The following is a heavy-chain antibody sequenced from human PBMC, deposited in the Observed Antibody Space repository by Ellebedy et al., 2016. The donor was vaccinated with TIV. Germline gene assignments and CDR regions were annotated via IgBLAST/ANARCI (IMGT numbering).Heavy chain of an antibody. V-gene: IGHV1-24*01. CDR2: FDPVKGKI. J-gene: IGHJ4*02. CDR3: ATGDRSRAYIVGEF. CDR1: GYTFSDVS. D-gene: IGHD2-21*01. Sequence: AASVKVSCKVSGYTFSDVSLHWVRQAPGKGLEWMGGFDPVKGKIVYAHKFQGRVTLTEDTSADTGYMELRSLRSEDTAVYYCATGDRSRAYIVGEFWGQGTLVTVSS.